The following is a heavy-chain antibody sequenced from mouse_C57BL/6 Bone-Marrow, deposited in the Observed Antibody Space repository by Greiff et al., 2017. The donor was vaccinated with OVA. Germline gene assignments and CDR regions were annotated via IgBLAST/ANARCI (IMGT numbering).Heavy chain of an antibody. D-gene: IGHD1-1*01. CDR2: IHPNSGST. Sequence: QVQLQQSGAELVKPGASVKLSCKASGYTFTSYWMHWVKQRPGQGLEWIGMIHPNSGSTNYNEKFKSKATLTVDKSSSTAYMQLSSLTSEDSAVYYCARNSITTVVATRYFDVWGTGTTVTVSS. CDR3: ARNSITTVVATRYFDV. J-gene: IGHJ1*03. V-gene: IGHV1-64*01. CDR1: GYTFTSYW.